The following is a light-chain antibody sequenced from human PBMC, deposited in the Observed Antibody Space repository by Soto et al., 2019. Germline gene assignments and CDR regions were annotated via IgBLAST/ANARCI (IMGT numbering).Light chain of an antibody. V-gene: IGKV3-20*01. J-gene: IGKJ2*01. CDR3: QQYGGSPLYT. CDR2: GAS. Sequence: DIVLTHSPGTLSLSPGDRATLSCRASQSVSSSDLAWYQQKPGQAPRLLIYGASTRATGIPDRFSGSGSGTDFTLTISRLEPEDFAVYYCQQYGGSPLYTFGQGTKVDIK. CDR1: QSVSSSD.